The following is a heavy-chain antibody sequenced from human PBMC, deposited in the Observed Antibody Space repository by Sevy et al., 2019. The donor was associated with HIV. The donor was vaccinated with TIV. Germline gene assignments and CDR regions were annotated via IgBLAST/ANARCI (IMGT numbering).Heavy chain of an antibody. D-gene: IGHD3-10*01. CDR3: AREVGGSGSK. V-gene: IGHV3-30-3*01. CDR1: GFTFGSYA. CDR2: ISYDGSNK. Sequence: GGSLRLSCAASGFTFGSYALHWVRQAPGKGLEWVAVISYDGSNKYYAGSVKGRFTISRDNSKNTLYLQMNSLRAEDTAVYYCAREVGGSGSKWGQGTLVTVSS. J-gene: IGHJ4*02.